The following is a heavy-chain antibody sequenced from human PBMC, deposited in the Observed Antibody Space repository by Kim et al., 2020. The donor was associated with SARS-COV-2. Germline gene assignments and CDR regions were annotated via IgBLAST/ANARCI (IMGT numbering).Heavy chain of an antibody. CDR2: ISGSGGST. CDR1: GFTFSSYA. Sequence: GGSLRLSCAASGFTFSSYAMSWVRQAPGKGLEWVSAISGSGGSTYYADSVKGRFTISRDNSKNTLYLQMNSLRAEDTAVYYCAKDPPSMVRREVPQYYFDYWGQGTRVTVSS. J-gene: IGHJ4*02. V-gene: IGHV3-23*01. CDR3: AKDPPSMVRREVPQYYFDY. D-gene: IGHD3-10*01.